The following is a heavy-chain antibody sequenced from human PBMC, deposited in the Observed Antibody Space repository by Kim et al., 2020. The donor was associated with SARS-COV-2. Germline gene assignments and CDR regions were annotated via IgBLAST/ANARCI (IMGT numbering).Heavy chain of an antibody. J-gene: IGHJ6*02. CDR2: INHSGST. D-gene: IGHD2-2*01. CDR3: ARVAGGCSSTSCYGMDV. V-gene: IGHV4-34*01. CDR1: GGSFSGYY. Sequence: SETLSLTCAVYGGSFSGYYWSWIRQPPGKGLEWIGEINHSGSTNYNPSLKSRVTISVDTSKNQFSLKLSSVTAADTAVYYCARVAGGCSSTSCYGMDVWGQGTTVTVSS.